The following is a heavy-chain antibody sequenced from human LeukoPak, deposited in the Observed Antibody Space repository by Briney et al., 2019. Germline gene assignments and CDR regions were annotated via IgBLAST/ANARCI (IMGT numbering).Heavy chain of an antibody. CDR1: GFTFSSYG. J-gene: IGHJ4*02. CDR2: IRDDGSNQ. D-gene: IGHD2-15*01. V-gene: IGHV3-30*02. Sequence: GGTLRLSCAASGFTFSSYGMHWVRQAPGKGLEWLAFIRDDGSNQNYAGSVKGRFTISRDDSKNTLYLQMNSLKTEDTAVYYCTTDNRGYCSGGSCYPGDFDYWGQGTLVTVSS. CDR3: TTDNRGYCSGGSCYPGDFDY.